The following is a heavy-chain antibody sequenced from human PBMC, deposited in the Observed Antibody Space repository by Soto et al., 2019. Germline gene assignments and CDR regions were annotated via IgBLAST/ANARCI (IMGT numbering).Heavy chain of an antibody. D-gene: IGHD6-19*01. V-gene: IGHV3-23*01. CDR1: GFTFSSYA. Sequence: GGSLRLSCAASGFTFSSYAMSWVRQAPGKGLEWVSAISGSGGSTYYADSVKGRFTISRDNSKNTLYLQMNSLRAEDTAVYYCAKDPVAVAQATQVGQFIYYYGMDVWGQGTTVTVSS. CDR2: ISGSGGST. CDR3: AKDPVAVAQATQVGQFIYYYGMDV. J-gene: IGHJ6*02.